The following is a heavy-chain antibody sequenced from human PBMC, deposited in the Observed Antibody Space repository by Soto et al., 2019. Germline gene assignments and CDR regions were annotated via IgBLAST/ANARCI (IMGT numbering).Heavy chain of an antibody. D-gene: IGHD7-27*01. V-gene: IGHV4-61*01. CDR1: GDSVWRGSYH. Sequence: LSYSPALTSSVCGDSVWRGSYHWTWIRQPPGKGLEWIGFKPYTGSPDYNPSLKSRVVISIDRSKNQFSLKLSSVTATDTAVYFCAKVGWGGDSWGQGTLVTVSS. CDR3: AKVGWGGDS. CDR2: KPYTGSP. J-gene: IGHJ4*02.